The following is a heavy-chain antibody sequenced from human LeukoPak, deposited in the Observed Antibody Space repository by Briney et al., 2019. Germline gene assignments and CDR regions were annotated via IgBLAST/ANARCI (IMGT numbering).Heavy chain of an antibody. CDR1: GGSFSGYY. V-gene: IGHV4-34*01. CDR3: ARKGTSELDY. Sequence: SETLSLTCAVYGGSFSGYYWSWIRQPPGKGLEWIGEINHSGSTNYNPSLKSRVTISVDTSKNQFSLKLSSVTAADTAAYYCARKGTSELDYWGQGTLVTVSS. J-gene: IGHJ4*02. D-gene: IGHD1-7*01. CDR2: INHSGST.